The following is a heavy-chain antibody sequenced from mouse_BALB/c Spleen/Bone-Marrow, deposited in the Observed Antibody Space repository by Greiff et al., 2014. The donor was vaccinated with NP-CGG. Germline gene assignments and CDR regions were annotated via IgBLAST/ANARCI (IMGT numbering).Heavy chain of an antibody. V-gene: IGHV1-4*02. CDR3: ARRGYLWFAY. J-gene: IGHJ3*01. D-gene: IGHD2-2*01. Sequence: VKLMESAAELARPGASVKMSCKASGYTFTSYTMHWVKQRPGQGLEWIGYINPSSGYTEYNQKFKDKTTLTADKSSSTAYMQLSSPTSEDSAVYYCARRGYLWFAYWGQGTLATVSA. CDR2: INPSSGYT. CDR1: GYTFTSYT.